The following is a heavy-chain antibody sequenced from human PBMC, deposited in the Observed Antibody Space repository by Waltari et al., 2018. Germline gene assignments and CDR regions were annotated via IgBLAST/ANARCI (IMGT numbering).Heavy chain of an antibody. J-gene: IGHJ5*02. CDR3: ARDRPIVVVITTDDWFDP. V-gene: IGHV4-34*01. D-gene: IGHD3-22*01. Sequence: QVQLQQWGAGLLKPSETLSLTCAVYGGSFSGYYWSWIRQPPGQGLEWIGEINQSGSTNYNPSLKSRVTISVDTSKNQFSLKLSSVTAADTAVYYCARDRPIVVVITTDDWFDPWGQGTLVTVSS. CDR2: INQSGST. CDR1: GGSFSGYY.